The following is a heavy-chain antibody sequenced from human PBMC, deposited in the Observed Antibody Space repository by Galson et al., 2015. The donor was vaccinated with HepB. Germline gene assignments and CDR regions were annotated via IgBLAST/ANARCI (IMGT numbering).Heavy chain of an antibody. CDR1: GFTFSTFS. V-gene: IGHV3-30*04. CDR3: ARVADADYGDHSHFDY. D-gene: IGHD4-17*01. J-gene: IGHJ4*02. CDR2: ISYDGSNK. Sequence: SLRLSCAASGFTFSTFSMHWVRQAPGKGLEWLAGISYDGSNKDNTDPVKGRFTISRDNAKKSLYLQINSLRAEDTAVYYCARVADADYGDHSHFDYWGQGTLVTVSS.